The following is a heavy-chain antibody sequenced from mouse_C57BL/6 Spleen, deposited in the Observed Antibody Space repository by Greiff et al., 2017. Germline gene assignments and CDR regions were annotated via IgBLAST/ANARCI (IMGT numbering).Heavy chain of an antibody. Sequence: VQLQQPGAELVKPGASVKLSCKASGYTFTSYWMPWVKQRPGQGLEWIGEIDPSDSYTNYNQKFKGKATLTVDTSSSTAYMQLSSLTSEDSAVYYCARKYYGGDGYFDVWGTGTTVTVSS. V-gene: IGHV1-50*01. CDR1: GYTFTSYW. J-gene: IGHJ1*03. D-gene: IGHD1-1*01. CDR3: ARKYYGGDGYFDV. CDR2: IDPSDSYT.